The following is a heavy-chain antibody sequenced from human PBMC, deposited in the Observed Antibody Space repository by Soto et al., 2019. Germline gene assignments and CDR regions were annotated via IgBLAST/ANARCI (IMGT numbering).Heavy chain of an antibody. CDR2: ISSSSSYI. CDR1: GFTFSTYS. J-gene: IGHJ6*02. Sequence: GGSLRLSCAASGFTFSTYSMNWVRQAPGKGLERVSSISSSSSYIYYADSVKGRFTISRDNAKNSLYLQMNSLRAEDTAVYYCARYDSSGYYWPYYYYGMDVWGQGTTVTVSS. V-gene: IGHV3-21*01. CDR3: ARYDSSGYYWPYYYYGMDV. D-gene: IGHD3-22*01.